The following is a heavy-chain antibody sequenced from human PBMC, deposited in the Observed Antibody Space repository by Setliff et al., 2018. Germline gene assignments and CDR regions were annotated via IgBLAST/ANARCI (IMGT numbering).Heavy chain of an antibody. Sequence: GGSLRLSCAASGFTFSTYRMHWVRQAPGKGLEWVAVIWDDGGNKYHADSVKGRFTISRDNSKNTLYLQMDSLRAEDTAVYYCAKSSINYYDSSGYYGTPDYWGQGTLVTVSS. CDR1: GFTFSTYR. J-gene: IGHJ4*02. CDR3: AKSSINYYDSSGYYGTPDY. CDR2: IWDDGGNK. D-gene: IGHD3-22*01. V-gene: IGHV3-30*02.